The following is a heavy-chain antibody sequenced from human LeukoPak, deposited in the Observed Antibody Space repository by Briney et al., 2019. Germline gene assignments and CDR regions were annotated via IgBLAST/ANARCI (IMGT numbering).Heavy chain of an antibody. V-gene: IGHV4-59*01. D-gene: IGHD5-18*01. Sequence: SETLSLTCTVSGGSISSYYWSWIRQPAGKGLEWIGYMYYSGSTSYNPSLKSRVTISVDTSKNQFSLKLSSVTAADTAVYYCASGAYSFYYMDVWGKGTTVTISS. CDR1: GGSISSYY. J-gene: IGHJ6*03. CDR2: MYYSGST. CDR3: ASGAYSFYYMDV.